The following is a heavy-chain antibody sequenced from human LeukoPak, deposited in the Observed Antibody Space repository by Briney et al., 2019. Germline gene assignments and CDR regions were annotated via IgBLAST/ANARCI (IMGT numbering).Heavy chain of an antibody. CDR3: ARDGHSSGSFDY. D-gene: IGHD3-10*01. CDR2: IRQDGGQT. V-gene: IGHV3-7*01. CDR1: ELTFSGYW. J-gene: IGHJ4*02. Sequence: GGSLRLSCAASELTFSGYWMNWVRQAPGKGLQWVGNIRQDGGQTHYSDSVKGRFTISRDNAKRSLYLQMNSLRPEDTAVYYCARDGHSSGSFDYWGQGTLVSVSS.